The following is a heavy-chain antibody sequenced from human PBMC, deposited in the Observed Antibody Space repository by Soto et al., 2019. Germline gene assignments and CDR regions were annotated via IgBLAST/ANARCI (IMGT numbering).Heavy chain of an antibody. CDR1: VFTFSSYA. J-gene: IGHJ4*02. CDR3: ARDLVVVTAINQPDY. V-gene: IGHV3-30-3*01. Sequence: GGSLRLSCAASVFTFSSYAMHWVRQAPGKGLEWVAVISYDGSNKYYADSVKGRFTISRDNSKNTLYLQMNSLRAEDTAVYYCARDLVVVTAINQPDYWGQGTLVTVSS. CDR2: ISYDGSNK. D-gene: IGHD2-21*02.